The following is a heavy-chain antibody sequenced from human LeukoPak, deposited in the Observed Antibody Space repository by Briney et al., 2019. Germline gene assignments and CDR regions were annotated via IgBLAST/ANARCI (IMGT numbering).Heavy chain of an antibody. CDR1: GYTFTGYY. J-gene: IGHJ4*02. D-gene: IGHD3-3*01. CDR3: ARVPKYYDFWSGYLDY. Sequence: ASVKVSCKASGYTFTGYYMHWVRQAPGQGLEWMGWINPNSGGTNYAQKFQGRVTMTRDTSINTAYMELSRLRSDDTAVYYCARVPKYYDFWSGYLDYWGQGTLVTVSS. V-gene: IGHV1-2*02. CDR2: INPNSGGT.